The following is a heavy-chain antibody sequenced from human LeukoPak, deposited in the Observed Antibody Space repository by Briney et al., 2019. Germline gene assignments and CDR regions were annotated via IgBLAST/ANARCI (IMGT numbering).Heavy chain of an antibody. D-gene: IGHD6-19*01. CDR2: ISTSSSYI. V-gene: IGHV3-21*01. Sequence: GGSLRLSCAASGFTFSGSTMNWVRQAPGNGLEWVSFISTSSSYIYYADSVRGRFTISRDNAKNSLYLQMNSLRAEDTAVYYCARQQWLDGAYYFDYWGQGTLVTVSS. CDR1: GFTFSGST. J-gene: IGHJ4*02. CDR3: ARQQWLDGAYYFDY.